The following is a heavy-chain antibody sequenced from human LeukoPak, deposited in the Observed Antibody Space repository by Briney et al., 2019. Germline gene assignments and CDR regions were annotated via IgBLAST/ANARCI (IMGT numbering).Heavy chain of an antibody. Sequence: GGSLRLSCAASGFTFSSYGMHWVRQAPGKGLEWVAFIRYDGSNKYYADSVKGRFIISRDNSKNTLYLQMNSLRAEDTAVYYCAKVSGDCSSTSCSAGDFDYWGQGTLVTVSS. CDR1: GFTFSSYG. D-gene: IGHD2-2*01. CDR3: AKVSGDCSSTSCSAGDFDY. CDR2: IRYDGSNK. V-gene: IGHV3-30*02. J-gene: IGHJ4*02.